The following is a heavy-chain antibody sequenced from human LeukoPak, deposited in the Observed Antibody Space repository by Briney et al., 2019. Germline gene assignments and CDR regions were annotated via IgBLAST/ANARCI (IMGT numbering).Heavy chain of an antibody. D-gene: IGHD3-9*01. J-gene: IGHJ3*02. CDR2: IKQDGSEK. Sequence: PGGSLRLSCAASGFTFSSYWMSWVRQAPGKGLEWVANIKQDGSEKYYVDSVKGRFTISRDNSKNTLYLQMNSLRAEDTAVYYCAKDTTIFCCGDAFDIWGQGTMVTVSS. V-gene: IGHV3-7*03. CDR1: GFTFSSYW. CDR3: AKDTTIFCCGDAFDI.